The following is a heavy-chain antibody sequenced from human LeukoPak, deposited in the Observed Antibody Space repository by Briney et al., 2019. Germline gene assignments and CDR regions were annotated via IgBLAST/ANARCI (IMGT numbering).Heavy chain of an antibody. CDR2: INHSGST. CDR3: ARGRGVVRGVIYYYYGMDV. CDR1: GGSFSGYY. D-gene: IGHD3-10*01. V-gene: IGHV4-34*01. J-gene: IGHJ6*04. Sequence: PSETLSLTCAVYGGSFSGYYWSWIRQPPGKGLEWIGEINHSGSTNYNPSLKSRVTISVDTSKNQFSLKLSSVTAADTAVYYCARGRGVVRGVIYYYYGMDVWGKGTTVTVSS.